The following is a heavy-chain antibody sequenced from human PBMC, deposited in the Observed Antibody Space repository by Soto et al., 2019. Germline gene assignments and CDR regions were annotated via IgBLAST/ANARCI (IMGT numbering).Heavy chain of an antibody. J-gene: IGHJ3*02. V-gene: IGHV3-30*04. Sequence: GGSLRLSCGASGFTFSNYAIHWVRQAPGEGLEWVAVISYDESHKYYADSVKGRFTIYRDNFKNTLYLQMNSLRAEDTAVYYCATFLLVGAFDIWGQGTMVTVSS. CDR3: ATFLLVGAFDI. CDR1: GFTFSNYA. CDR2: ISYDESHK. D-gene: IGHD1-26*01.